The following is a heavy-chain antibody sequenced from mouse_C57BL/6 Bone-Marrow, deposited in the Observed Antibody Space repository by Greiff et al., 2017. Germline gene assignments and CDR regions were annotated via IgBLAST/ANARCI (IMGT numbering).Heavy chain of an antibody. CDR2: IYLGNLNI. Sequence: VKLQQSGPVLVKPGASVRISCKASGYNFTDNYMHWVKQRPGQGLEWIGWIYLGNLNIKYNEKFKGKATLTADKSSSTAYMQLSSLTSEDSAVYFCARGDYFGNYAMDYWGQGTSVTVSS. J-gene: IGHJ4*01. CDR3: ARGDYFGNYAMDY. D-gene: IGHD1-1*01. V-gene: IGHV1S56*01. CDR1: GYNFTDNY.